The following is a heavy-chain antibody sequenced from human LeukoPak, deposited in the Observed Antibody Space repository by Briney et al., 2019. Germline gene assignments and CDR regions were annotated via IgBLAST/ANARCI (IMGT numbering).Heavy chain of an antibody. Sequence: PSETLSLTCAVSGGSVSGYYWSWNRQPPGKGLEWIGKISHSGSSNYKPSLKSRVTISVDTSTNQFSLRLYSVTAADTAVYYCARSANAFDIWGQGTMVTVSS. V-gene: IGHV4-34*01. CDR2: ISHSGSS. J-gene: IGHJ3*02. CDR3: ARSANAFDI. CDR1: GGSVSGYY.